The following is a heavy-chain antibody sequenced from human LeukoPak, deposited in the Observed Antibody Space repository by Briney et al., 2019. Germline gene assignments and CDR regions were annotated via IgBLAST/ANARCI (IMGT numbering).Heavy chain of an antibody. CDR3: ARDTYDSSGYYVWYFDL. J-gene: IGHJ2*01. V-gene: IGHV4-4*07. CDR2: IYTSGST. Sequence: SETLSLTCTVSGGSISSYYWSWIRQPAGKGLEWIGRIYTSGSTNYNPSLKSRVTMSVDTSKNQFSLKLSSVTAADTAVYYCARDTYDSSGYYVWYFDLWGRGTLVTVSS. CDR1: GGSISSYY. D-gene: IGHD3-22*01.